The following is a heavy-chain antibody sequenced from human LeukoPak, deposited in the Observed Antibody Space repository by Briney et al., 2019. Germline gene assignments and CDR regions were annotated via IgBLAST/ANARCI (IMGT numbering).Heavy chain of an antibody. CDR2: IIPIFGTA. CDR1: GGTFSSYA. D-gene: IGHD2-21*01. V-gene: IGHV1-69*01. Sequence: PVKVSCKASGGTFSSYAISWVRQAPGQGLEWMGGIIPIFGTANYAQKFQGRVTITADESTSTAYMELSSLRSEDTAVYYCASCAEKEIGWFDPWGQGTLVTVSS. J-gene: IGHJ5*02. CDR3: ASCAEKEIGWFDP.